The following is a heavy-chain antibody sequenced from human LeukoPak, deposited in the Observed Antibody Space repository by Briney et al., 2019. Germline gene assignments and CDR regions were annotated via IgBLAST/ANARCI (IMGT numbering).Heavy chain of an antibody. Sequence: PGGSLRLSCAASGFTFSSYAMSWVRQAPGKGLEWVGRIKSKTDGGTTDYAAPVKGRFTISRDDSKNTLYLQMNSLKTEDTAVYYCTTDVKSYYLFDYWGQGTLVTVSS. V-gene: IGHV3-15*01. D-gene: IGHD1-26*01. CDR2: IKSKTDGGTT. CDR1: GFTFSSYA. J-gene: IGHJ4*02. CDR3: TTDVKSYYLFDY.